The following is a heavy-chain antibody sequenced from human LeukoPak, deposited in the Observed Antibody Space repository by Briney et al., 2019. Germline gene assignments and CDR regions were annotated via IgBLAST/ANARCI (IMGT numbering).Heavy chain of an antibody. V-gene: IGHV1-69*06. CDR3: AREGGDVRTTYYYYGMDV. CDR2: SIPIFGTA. CDR1: GGTFSSYA. D-gene: IGHD4-11*01. J-gene: IGHJ6*04. Sequence: SVKVSCMASGGTFSSYAISWLRQATGQELDWMGGSIPIFGTANYPHKFQGRVTITADKSTSTAYMELSSLRSEDTAVYYCAREGGDVRTTYYYYGMDVWGKGTTVSVSS.